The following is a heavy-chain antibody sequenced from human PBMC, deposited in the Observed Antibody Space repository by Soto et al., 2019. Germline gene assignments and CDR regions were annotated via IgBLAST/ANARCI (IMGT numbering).Heavy chain of an antibody. CDR1: GFTFSSYG. CDR2: ISSSSSTI. D-gene: IGHD6-19*01. CDR3: VREISVAGGHFDY. V-gene: IGHV3-48*02. J-gene: IGHJ4*02. Sequence: GGSLRLSCTASGFTFSSYGMNWVRQAPGKGLEWVSSISSSSSTIYYADSVRGRFTISRDNAKNSLYLQMNSLRDEDTAVYYCVREISVAGGHFDYWGQGTLVTVSA.